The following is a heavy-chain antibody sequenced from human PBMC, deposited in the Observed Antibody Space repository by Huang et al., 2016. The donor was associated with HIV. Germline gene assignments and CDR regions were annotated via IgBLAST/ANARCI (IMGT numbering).Heavy chain of an antibody. J-gene: IGHJ1*01. V-gene: IGHV1-18*01. CDR3: ARERYYYDRSGYYTPVEYFHH. Sequence: QVQLVQSGAEVKKPGASVKVSCQASGDTFPNYASNWVRQAPGQSLEWMGWIGGYNGKTNYAQKVQGRVTMTKDTSTSTAYMELRSLISDDTAVYYCARERYYYDRSGYYTPVEYFHHWGQGTLVTVSS. CDR1: GDTFPNYA. CDR2: IGGYNGKT. D-gene: IGHD3-22*01.